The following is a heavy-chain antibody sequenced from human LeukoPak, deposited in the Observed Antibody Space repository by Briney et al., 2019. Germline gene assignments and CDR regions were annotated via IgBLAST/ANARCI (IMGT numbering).Heavy chain of an antibody. V-gene: IGHV3-21*01. Sequence: PGGSLRLSCAASGFTFSSYSMNWVRQAPGKGLEWVSSISSSSSYIYYADSVKGRFTISRDNAKNSLYLQMNSLRAEDTAVYYCARTPGVLEWLPPPFDPWGQGTLVTVSS. CDR3: ARTPGVLEWLPPPFDP. CDR2: ISSSSSYI. CDR1: GFTFSSYS. J-gene: IGHJ5*02. D-gene: IGHD3-3*01.